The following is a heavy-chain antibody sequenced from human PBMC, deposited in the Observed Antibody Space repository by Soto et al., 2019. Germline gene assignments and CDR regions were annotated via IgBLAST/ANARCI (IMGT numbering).Heavy chain of an antibody. J-gene: IGHJ5*02. Sequence: SVKVSCKASGFTFTSSAVQWVRQARGQRLEWIGWIVVGCGNTNYAQKFQERVTITRDMSTSTAYMELSSLRSEDTAVYYCAADRKGGRITMVRGPKGFDPWGQGTLVTVSS. V-gene: IGHV1-58*01. CDR1: GFTFTSSA. CDR3: AADRKGGRITMVRGPKGFDP. CDR2: IVVGCGNT. D-gene: IGHD3-10*01.